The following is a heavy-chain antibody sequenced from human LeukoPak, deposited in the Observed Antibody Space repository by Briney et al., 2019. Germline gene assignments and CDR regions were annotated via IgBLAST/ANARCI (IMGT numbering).Heavy chain of an antibody. Sequence: RPSETLSLTCTVSGGSISGSYWSWMRQPPGKGLEWIAYMYNSGSTNYNPSLKSLVTISIDTSKNQFSLKLSSLTAADTAIYYCARGIESYGDYGYWGKGILVTVSS. CDR3: ARGIESYGDYGY. J-gene: IGHJ4*02. V-gene: IGHV4-59*01. CDR2: MYNSGST. CDR1: GGSISGSY. D-gene: IGHD4-17*01.